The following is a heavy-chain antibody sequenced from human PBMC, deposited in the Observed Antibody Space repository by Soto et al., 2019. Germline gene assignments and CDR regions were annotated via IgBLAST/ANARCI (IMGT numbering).Heavy chain of an antibody. Sequence: ASVKVSCKASGYTFTSLDINWVRQATGQGLEWMGWMNPNSGSTGSAQKFQGRVATTRDTSINTAYMELSSLRSDDTAVYYCARGRGYSDGIDYWGQGTLVTVSS. J-gene: IGHJ4*02. D-gene: IGHD2-15*01. CDR3: ARGRGYSDGIDY. CDR2: MNPNSGST. CDR1: GYTFTSLD. V-gene: IGHV1-8*01.